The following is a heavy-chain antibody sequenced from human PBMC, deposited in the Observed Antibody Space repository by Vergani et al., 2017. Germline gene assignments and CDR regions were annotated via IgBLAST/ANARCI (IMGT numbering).Heavy chain of an antibody. D-gene: IGHD1-7*01. V-gene: IGHV4-34*01. Sequence: QVQLQQWGAGLLKPSETLSLTCAVYGGSFSGYYWSWIRQPPGKGLEWIGEINHSGSTNYNPSLKSRVTISVDTSKNQFSLKLSSVTAADTAVYYCARDRISWNYGYYYYGMDVWGQGTTVTVSS. J-gene: IGHJ6*02. CDR3: ARDRISWNYGYYYYGMDV. CDR2: INHSGST. CDR1: GGSFSGYY.